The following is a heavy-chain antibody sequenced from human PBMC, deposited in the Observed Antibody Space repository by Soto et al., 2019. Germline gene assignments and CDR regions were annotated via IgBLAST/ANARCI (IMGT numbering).Heavy chain of an antibody. CDR3: ETGRIVVVGGRAYYGMDV. Sequence: QLQLAQSGADVKKAGSSVTVSCKASGGTLSNSAFSWVRQAPGQGLEWMGGIIPVFGIVDYAQKFQDRVTITADESTSTAYMELTGLRSEDTAVFFCETGRIVVVGGRAYYGMDVWGKGTTVTVSS. D-gene: IGHD3-22*01. V-gene: IGHV1-69*19. CDR1: GGTLSNSA. J-gene: IGHJ6*04. CDR2: IIPVFGIV.